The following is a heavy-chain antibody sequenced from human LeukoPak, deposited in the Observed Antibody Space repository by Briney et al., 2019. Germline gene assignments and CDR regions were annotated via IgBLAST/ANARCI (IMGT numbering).Heavy chain of an antibody. V-gene: IGHV4-34*01. CDR3: ARDVVVVPAAIYYGMDV. CDR1: GASFSDYF. Sequence: AETLSLTCAVYGASFSDYFWGLIRPPPGKGLEVTGEINHSGRTYYNPSLKSRVTISVDTSKNQFSLNLSSLTAAYTAVYYCARDVVVVPAAIYYGMDVWGQGTTVTVSS. J-gene: IGHJ6*02. D-gene: IGHD2-2*01. CDR2: INHSGRT.